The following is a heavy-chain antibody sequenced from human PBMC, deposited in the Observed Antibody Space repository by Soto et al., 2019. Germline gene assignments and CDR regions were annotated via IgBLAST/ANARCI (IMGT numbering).Heavy chain of an antibody. CDR2: IYPGDSDT. V-gene: IGHV5-51*01. D-gene: IGHD3-10*01. Sequence: GESLKISCKGSGYSFTSYWIGWVRQMPGKGLEWMGIIYPGDSDTRYSPSFQGQVTISADKSISTAYLQWSSLKASDTAMYYCAVVATMVRGALHGMDVWGQGTTVTVSS. CDR1: GYSFTSYW. J-gene: IGHJ6*02. CDR3: AVVATMVRGALHGMDV.